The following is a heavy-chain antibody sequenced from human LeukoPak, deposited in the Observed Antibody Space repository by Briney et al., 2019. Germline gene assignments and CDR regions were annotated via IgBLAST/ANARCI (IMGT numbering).Heavy chain of an antibody. CDR2: IYGAGSTT. V-gene: IGHV3-23*01. CDR3: AKTLYCTGTSRSGYFDY. CDR1: GLTFRSYA. Sequence: GGSLRLSCVASGLTFRSYAMNWVRQAPGKGLEWVSSIYGAGSTTYYADSVKGRFTISRDNSKGTLYLQMNSLRAEDTAVYYCAKTLYCTGTSRSGYFDYWGQGTLVTVSS. D-gene: IGHD2-2*01. J-gene: IGHJ4*02.